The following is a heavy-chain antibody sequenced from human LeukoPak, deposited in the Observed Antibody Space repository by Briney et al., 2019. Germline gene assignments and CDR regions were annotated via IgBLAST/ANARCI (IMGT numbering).Heavy chain of an antibody. D-gene: IGHD2-8*01. Sequence: PGRSLRLSCAASGFTFDDFAMHWVRQAPGKGLEWVSDINWNSGTIDYADSVKGRFTISRDNAKNSLYLQMNSLRAEDTALYYCAKDVASVYTFGMDVWGQGTTVTVSS. CDR1: GFTFDDFA. V-gene: IGHV3-9*01. CDR2: INWNSGTI. J-gene: IGHJ6*02. CDR3: AKDVASVYTFGMDV.